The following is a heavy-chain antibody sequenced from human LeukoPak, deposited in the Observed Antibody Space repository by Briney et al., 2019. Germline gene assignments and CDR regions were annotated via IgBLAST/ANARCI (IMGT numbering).Heavy chain of an antibody. Sequence: GGSLRLSCAASGFTFSSYAMSWVRQAPGKGLEWVSAISGSGGSTYYADSVKGRFTISRDNSKNTLYLQMYSLRAEDTAVYYCAKDIVVVPADLVFDYWGQGALVTVSS. CDR3: AKDIVVVPADLVFDY. V-gene: IGHV3-23*01. J-gene: IGHJ4*02. D-gene: IGHD2-2*01. CDR2: ISGSGGST. CDR1: GFTFSSYA.